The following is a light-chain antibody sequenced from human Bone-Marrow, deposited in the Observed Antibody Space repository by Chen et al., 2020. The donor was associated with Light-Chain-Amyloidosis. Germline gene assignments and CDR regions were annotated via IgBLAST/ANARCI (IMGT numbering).Light chain of an antibody. V-gene: IGLV2-14*01. J-gene: IGLJ1*01. CDR1: SSDVGGDNH. CDR2: EVT. Sequence: QSALTQPPPVSGSLGHSITISSTGTSSDVGGDNHVSWYQQHPDKAPKLMIYEVTNRPSWVPDRFSGSKSDNTASLTISGLQTEDEADYFCSSYTITNTLVFGSGTRVTVL. CDR3: SSYTITNTLV.